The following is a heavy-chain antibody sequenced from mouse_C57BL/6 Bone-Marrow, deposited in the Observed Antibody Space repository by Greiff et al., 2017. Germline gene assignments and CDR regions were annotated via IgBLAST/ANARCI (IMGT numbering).Heavy chain of an antibody. Sequence: QVQLKESGAELARPGASVKLSCKASGYTFTSYGISWVKQRTGQGLEWIGEIYPRSGNTYYNEKFKGKATLTADKSSSTAYMELRSLTSEDSAVYFCARCEGYYGYWGQGTTLTVSS. CDR1: GYTFTSYG. CDR3: ARCEGYYGY. J-gene: IGHJ2*01. D-gene: IGHD1-1*01. V-gene: IGHV1-81*01. CDR2: IYPRSGNT.